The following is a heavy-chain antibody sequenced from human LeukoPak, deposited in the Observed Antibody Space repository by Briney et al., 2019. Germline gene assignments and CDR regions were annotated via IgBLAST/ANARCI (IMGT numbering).Heavy chain of an antibody. J-gene: IGHJ6*02. CDR2: INPSGGST. CDR3: ARDPYSYYYGMDV. V-gene: IGHV1-46*01. CDR1: GYTFTSYY. Sequence: VASVKVSCKASGYTFTSYYMHWVRQAPGQGLERMGIINPSGGSTSYAQKFQGRVTMTRDTSTSTVYMELSSLRSEDTAVYYCARDPYSYYYGMDVWGQGTTVTVSS.